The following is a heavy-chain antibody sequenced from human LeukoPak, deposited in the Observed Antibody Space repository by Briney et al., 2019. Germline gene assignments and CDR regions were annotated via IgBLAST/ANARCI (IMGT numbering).Heavy chain of an antibody. J-gene: IGHJ4*02. V-gene: IGHV3-30*18. CDR3: AKDATSGWTVGY. CDR2: ISYDGSNK. CDR1: GFTFSSYG. Sequence: GRSLRLSCAASGFTFSSYGMHWVRQAPGKGLEWVAVISYDGSNKYYADSVKGRFTISRDNSKNTLYLQMNSLRAEDTAVYYCAKDATSGWTVGYWGQGTLVTVSS. D-gene: IGHD6-19*01.